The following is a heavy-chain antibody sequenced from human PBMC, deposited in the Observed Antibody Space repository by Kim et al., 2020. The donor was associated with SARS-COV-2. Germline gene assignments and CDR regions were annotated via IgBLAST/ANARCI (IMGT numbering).Heavy chain of an antibody. V-gene: IGHV4-31*03. Sequence: SETLSLTCTVSGGSISSGGYYWSWIRQHPGKGLEWIGYIYYSGSTYYNPSLKSRVTISVDTSKNQFSLKLSSVTAADTAVYYCARADIVVVAMDVWGQGTTVTVSS. CDR2: IYYSGST. CDR3: ARADIVVVAMDV. J-gene: IGHJ6*02. D-gene: IGHD2-2*01. CDR1: GGSISSGGYY.